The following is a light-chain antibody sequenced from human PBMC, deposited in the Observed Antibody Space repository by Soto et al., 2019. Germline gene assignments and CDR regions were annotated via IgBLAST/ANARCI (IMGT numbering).Light chain of an antibody. CDR1: QSVSSS. CDR2: DTS. J-gene: IGKJ5*01. CDR3: QQRSNWPPN. V-gene: IGKV3-11*01. Sequence: EIVGTQSPATLSVSPGERFTLAWRASQSVSSSLAWYQQRPGQAPRLLIYDTSTRAAGISARFSGSGSGTDFTLTISSLEPEDFAVYYCQQRSNWPPNFGQGTQLEIK.